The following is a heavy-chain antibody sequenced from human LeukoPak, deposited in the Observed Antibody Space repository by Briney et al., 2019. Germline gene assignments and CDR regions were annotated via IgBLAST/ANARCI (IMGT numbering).Heavy chain of an antibody. D-gene: IGHD3-22*01. CDR2: ISSSGSTI. CDR3: ARDGGGYYDSSGEWGDY. CDR1: GFTFSSYE. V-gene: IGHV3-48*03. J-gene: IGHJ4*02. Sequence: PGGSLRLSCAASGFTFSSYEMNWVRQAPGKGLEWVSYISSSGSTIYYADSVKGRFTISRDNAKNSLYLQMNSLRAEDTAVYYCARDGGGYYDSSGEWGDYWGQGTLVTVSS.